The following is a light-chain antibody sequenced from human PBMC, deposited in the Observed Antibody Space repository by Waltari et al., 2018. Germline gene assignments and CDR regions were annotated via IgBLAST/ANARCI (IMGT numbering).Light chain of an antibody. CDR2: SAS. Sequence: EIVVTQSPATLSVSPGERATLYCRASQSIRDNLAWYQQKPGQPPRLLIYSASRRLPGVPDRFSGSGSGTDFTLTISSLQSEDFAVYYCQQCNDWPPYTFGRGTKLEI. CDR3: QQCNDWPPYT. V-gene: IGKV3-15*01. CDR1: QSIRDN. J-gene: IGKJ2*01.